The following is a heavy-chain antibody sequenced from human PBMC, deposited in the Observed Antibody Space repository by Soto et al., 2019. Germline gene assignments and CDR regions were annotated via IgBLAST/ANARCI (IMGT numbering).Heavy chain of an antibody. Sequence: ASVKVSCKASGGTFSSYTISWVRQAPGQGLEWMGRIIPILGIANYAQKFQGRVTITADKSTSTAYMELSSLRSEDTAVYYCASLSYGGNSGYDGAFDIWGQGTMVTVSS. CDR1: GGTFSSYT. V-gene: IGHV1-69*02. CDR2: IIPILGIA. D-gene: IGHD4-17*01. CDR3: ASLSYGGNSGYDGAFDI. J-gene: IGHJ3*02.